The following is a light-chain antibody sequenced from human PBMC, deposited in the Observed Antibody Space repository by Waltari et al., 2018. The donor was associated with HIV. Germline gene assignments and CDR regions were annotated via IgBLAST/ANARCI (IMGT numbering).Light chain of an antibody. CDR3: CSYSGGSTYWV. Sequence: QSALTQPASLSGSPGQSITISCTGTSSDVGNYNLVSWYQQHPGHAPKLIIYEVNKRPSGVSNRFSAAKSGNTASLTIFGLQPEDGADYYGCSYSGGSTYWVFGGGTKLTVL. J-gene: IGLJ3*02. CDR2: EVN. CDR1: SSDVGNYNL. V-gene: IGLV2-23*02.